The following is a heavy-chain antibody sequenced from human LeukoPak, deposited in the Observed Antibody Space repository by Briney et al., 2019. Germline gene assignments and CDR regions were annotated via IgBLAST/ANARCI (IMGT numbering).Heavy chain of an antibody. J-gene: IGHJ4*02. D-gene: IGHD2-21*02. Sequence: ASVKVSCKASGYTFTSYAMSWVRQAPGQGLEWMGRINTNTGNPTYAQGFTGRFVFSLDTPVSTAYLQISSLKAEDTAVYYCACLPLYCGGDCSGYWGQGTLVTVSS. V-gene: IGHV7-4-1*02. CDR2: INTNTGNP. CDR3: ACLPLYCGGDCSGY. CDR1: GYTFTSYA.